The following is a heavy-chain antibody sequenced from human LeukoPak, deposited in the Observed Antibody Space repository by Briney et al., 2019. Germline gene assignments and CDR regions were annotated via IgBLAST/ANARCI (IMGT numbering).Heavy chain of an antibody. V-gene: IGHV4-34*01. Sequence: SETLSLTCAVYGGSFSGYYWSWIRQPPGKGLEWIGEINHSGSTNYNPSLKSRVTISVDTSKNQFSLKLSSVTAADTAVYYCVGWGLSETYVISDYWGQGTLVTVSS. D-gene: IGHD3-10*01. CDR1: GGSFSGYY. J-gene: IGHJ4*02. CDR2: INHSGST. CDR3: VGWGLSETYVISDY.